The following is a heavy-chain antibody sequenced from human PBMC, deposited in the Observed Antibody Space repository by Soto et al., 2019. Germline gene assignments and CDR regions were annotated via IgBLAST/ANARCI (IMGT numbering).Heavy chain of an antibody. J-gene: IGHJ6*02. CDR1: GYTFTSYG. CDR3: ARLSSSPFGVVIKYYYGMDV. Sequence: ASVKVSCKASGYTFTSYGISWVRQAPGQGLEWMGWISAYNGNTNYAQKLQGRVTMTTDTSTSTAYMELRSLRSDDTAVYYCARLSSSPFGVVIKYYYGMDVWGQGTTVAVSS. CDR2: ISAYNGNT. V-gene: IGHV1-18*01. D-gene: IGHD3-3*01.